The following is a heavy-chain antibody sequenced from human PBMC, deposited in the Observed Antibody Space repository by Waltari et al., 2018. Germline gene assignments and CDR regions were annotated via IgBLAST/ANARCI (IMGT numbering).Heavy chain of an antibody. CDR2: IKSKTNTYAK. CDR3: VRHEYPSSPPFDL. D-gene: IGHD3-10*01. Sequence: EVQLVESGGGLVQPGGYLNLSCAASRLSFSGSDIPWVRQVSGKGLEWIGRIKSKTNTYAKAYAASVKGRFTISRDDSKNTVYLQMDSLKTEDTAVYYCVRHEYPSSPPFDLWGQGTLVTVSS. CDR1: RLSFSGSD. V-gene: IGHV3-73*02. J-gene: IGHJ5*02.